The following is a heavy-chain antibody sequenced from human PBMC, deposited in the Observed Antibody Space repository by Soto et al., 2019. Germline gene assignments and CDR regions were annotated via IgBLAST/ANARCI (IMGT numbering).Heavy chain of an antibody. CDR1: GFAVSSNY. D-gene: IGHD3-22*01. J-gene: IGHJ4*02. CDR2: IYSGGST. Sequence: LRLSYAASGFAVSSNYMSWVRQAPGKGLEWVSVIYSGGSTYYADSVKGRFTISRDNSKNTLYLQMNSLRAEDTAVYYCARGPLSSGYYLGYWGQGTLVTVSS. CDR3: ARGPLSSGYYLGY. V-gene: IGHV3-53*01.